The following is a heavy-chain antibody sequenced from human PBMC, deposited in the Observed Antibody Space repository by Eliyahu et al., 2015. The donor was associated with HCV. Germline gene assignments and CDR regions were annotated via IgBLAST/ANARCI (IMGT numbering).Heavy chain of an antibody. Sequence: QVQLQQWGAGLLKPSETLSLTCAVSXASXSDXXWSWIXQSPERGLEWIGEINHSGSTNYNPSLKSRVSISVDRSNNQFSLKLSSVTAADTAVYYCARVLRATDGTRYYYYYGLDVWGLGTTVTVSS. J-gene: IGHJ6*02. D-gene: IGHD1-1*01. CDR1: XASXSDXX. CDR2: INHSGST. V-gene: IGHV4-34*01. CDR3: ARVLRATDGTRYYYYYGLDV.